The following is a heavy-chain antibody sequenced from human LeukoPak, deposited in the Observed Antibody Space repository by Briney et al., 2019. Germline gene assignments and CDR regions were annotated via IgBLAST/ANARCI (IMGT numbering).Heavy chain of an antibody. J-gene: IGHJ5*02. CDR1: GGTFSSYA. CDR3: ARDVGQYYYGSGSYFNWFDP. V-gene: IGHV1-69*04. D-gene: IGHD3-10*01. Sequence: ASVKVSCKASGGTFSSYAISWVRQAPGQGLEWMGRIIPILGIANYAQKFQGRVTITADKSTSTAYMELSSLRSEDTAAYYCARDVGQYYYGSGSYFNWFDPWGQGTLVTVSS. CDR2: IIPILGIA.